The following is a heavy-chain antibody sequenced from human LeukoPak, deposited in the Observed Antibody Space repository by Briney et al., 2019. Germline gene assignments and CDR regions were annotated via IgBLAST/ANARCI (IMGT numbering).Heavy chain of an antibody. J-gene: IGHJ4*02. CDR1: GFTFSSYA. Sequence: PGGSLRLSCAASGFTFSSYAMSWVRQAPGKGQEWGSAISGSGGSTYYADSVKGRFTISRDNSKNTLYLQMNSLRAEDTAVYYCAKDEDIVAVPAASIGYWGQGTLVTVSS. D-gene: IGHD2-2*01. CDR2: ISGSGGST. V-gene: IGHV3-23*01. CDR3: AKDEDIVAVPAASIGY.